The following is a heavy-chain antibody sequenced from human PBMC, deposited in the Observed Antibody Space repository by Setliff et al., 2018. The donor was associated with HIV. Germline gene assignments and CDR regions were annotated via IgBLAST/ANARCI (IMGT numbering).Heavy chain of an antibody. CDR2: IFSTGNT. CDR1: RGSLSGYY. J-gene: IGHJ6*03. Sequence: LSLTCTVSRGSLSGYYWSWIRQPPGKGLEWLGTIFSTGNTNYNPSLKSRVTLSGGMSENQLFLRLTSVTAADTAVYYCVRGFCSSTTCYEDYYYMDVWGKGSTVTVSS. D-gene: IGHD2-2*01. CDR3: VRGFCSSTTCYEDYYYMDV. V-gene: IGHV4-59*01.